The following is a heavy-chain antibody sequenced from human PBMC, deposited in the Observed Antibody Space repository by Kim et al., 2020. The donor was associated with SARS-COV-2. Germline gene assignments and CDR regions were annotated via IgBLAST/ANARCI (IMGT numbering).Heavy chain of an antibody. Sequence: GGSLRLSCAASGFTFSSYSMNWVRQAPGKGLEWVSSIDGSSSHTYYTDSAKGRFTISRDNAKNSVYLLMNSLRAEDSAVYFCARDSNAFWSGDI. J-gene: IGHJ3*02. V-gene: IGHV3-21*01. CDR2: IDGSSSHT. CDR3: ARDSNAFWSGDI. CDR1: GFTFSSYS. D-gene: IGHD3-3*01.